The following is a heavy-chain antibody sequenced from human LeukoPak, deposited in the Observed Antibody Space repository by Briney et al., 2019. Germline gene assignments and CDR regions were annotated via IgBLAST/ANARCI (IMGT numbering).Heavy chain of an antibody. CDR1: GFTFSTYW. J-gene: IGHJ4*02. CDR3: ARSPLKWELPGY. D-gene: IGHD1-26*01. CDR2: IKQDGSEK. Sequence: GGSLRLSCAASGFTFSTYWLSWVRQAPGKGLEWVANIKQDGSEKYYVDSVRGRFTISRDNAKNSLYLQMNTLRAEDTATYYCARSPLKWELPGYWGQGTLVTVS. V-gene: IGHV3-7*01.